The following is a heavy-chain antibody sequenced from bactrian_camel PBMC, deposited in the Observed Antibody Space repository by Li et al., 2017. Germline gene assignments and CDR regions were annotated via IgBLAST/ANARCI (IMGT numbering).Heavy chain of an antibody. Sequence: DVQLVESGGGLVQPGGSLRLSCEASGYTDSRDMLGWFRQAPGKEREGVATWKSVGSISYADSVKGRFTISPDNSKDTLYLQMNDLKPEDTAMYYCADGGPNFRCHASQTSYSWWGQGTQVTVS. CDR3: ADGGPNFRCHASQTSYSW. CDR2: WKSVGSI. V-gene: IGHV3S42*01. D-gene: IGHD3*01. CDR1: GYTDSRDM. J-gene: IGHJ4*01.